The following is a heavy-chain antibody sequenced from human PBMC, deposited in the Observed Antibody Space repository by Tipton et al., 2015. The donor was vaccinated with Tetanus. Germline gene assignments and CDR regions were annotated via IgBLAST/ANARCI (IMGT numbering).Heavy chain of an antibody. Sequence: GLVKPSETLSLTCTVSSASISSSDYYWGWIRQPPGKGLEWIGSVYYDGSAYRNPSLESRLTISVDTSKNQFSLRLTSVTAADTAVYYCARDIEEVGATKYFDYWGQGTLVTVSS. CDR1: SASISSSDYY. J-gene: IGHJ4*02. D-gene: IGHD1-26*01. CDR3: ARDIEEVGATKYFDY. CDR2: VYYDGSA. V-gene: IGHV4-39*07.